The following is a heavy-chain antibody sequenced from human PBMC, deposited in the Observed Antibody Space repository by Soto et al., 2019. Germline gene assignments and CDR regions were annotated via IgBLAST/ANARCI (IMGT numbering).Heavy chain of an antibody. J-gene: IGHJ3*02. CDR3: ARQKRPAAMHI. CDR2: IIPILGIA. CDR1: GGTFSSYT. D-gene: IGHD2-2*01. V-gene: IGHV1-69*02. Sequence: QVQLVQSGAEVKKPGSSVKVSCKASGGTFSSYTISWVRQAPGQGLEWMGRIIPILGIANYARKFQGRVTITADKSTSTAYMELSSLRSEDTAVYYWARQKRPAAMHIWGQGTMVTVSS.